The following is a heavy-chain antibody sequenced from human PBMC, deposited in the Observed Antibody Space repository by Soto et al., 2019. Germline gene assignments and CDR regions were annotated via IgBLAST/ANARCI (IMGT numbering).Heavy chain of an antibody. Sequence: GGSLRLSCAASGFTFSSYSTSWVRQAPGKGLEWVSGFRTSGDGGTTYYADSVKGRFTISRDNSKNMLFLQMNSLRAEDTAIYYCAKKVNSGPGSQYFDYWGQGTLVTVSS. J-gene: IGHJ4*02. V-gene: IGHV3-23*01. CDR2: FRTSGDGGTT. CDR3: AKKVNSGPGSQYFDY. D-gene: IGHD3-10*01. CDR1: GFTFSSYS.